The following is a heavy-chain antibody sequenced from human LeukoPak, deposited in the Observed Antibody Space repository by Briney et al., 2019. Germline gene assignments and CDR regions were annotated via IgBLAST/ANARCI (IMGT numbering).Heavy chain of an antibody. CDR2: IFYSGST. V-gene: IGHV4-59*08. Sequence: SETLSLTCTVSGGSISSYYWSWIRQPPGQGLEWIGYIFYSGSTNYNPSLKSRVTISVDTSKNQVSLKLRSVTAADTAVHYCARTNPSFDYWGQGTLVTVSS. CDR3: ARTNPSFDY. CDR1: GGSISSYY. J-gene: IGHJ4*02.